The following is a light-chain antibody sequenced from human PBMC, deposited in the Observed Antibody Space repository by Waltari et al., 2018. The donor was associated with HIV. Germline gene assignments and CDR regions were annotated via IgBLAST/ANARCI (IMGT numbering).Light chain of an antibody. J-gene: IGKJ5*01. CDR2: LAS. CDR1: QSLLNSNGFNY. Sequence: DIVMTQSPLSLPVTPGEPASISCRSSQSLLNSNGFNYLDWYLQKPGQTPRLLFYLASARAPGVPDRFSGSGSGTEFTLKISRVEAEDVGGYYCMQALQTPLITFGQGTRLEIK. V-gene: IGKV2-28*01. CDR3: MQALQTPLIT.